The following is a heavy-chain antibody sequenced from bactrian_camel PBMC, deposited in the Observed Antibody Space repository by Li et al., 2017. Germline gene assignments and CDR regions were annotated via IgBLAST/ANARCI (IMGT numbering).Heavy chain of an antibody. J-gene: IGHJ4*01. V-gene: IGHV3S1*01. CDR1: GFSRC. Sequence: QLVESGGGSVQAGGSLRLSCAASGFSRCMGWFRQAPGKGLEWLSTINPGGDRADYANSVKGRFTISRDNAKNTLYLQMNSLKPEDTAMYYCAKASDSLVVLTSPEYNFWGQGTQVTVS. D-gene: IGHD2*01. CDR3: AKASDSLVVLTSPEYNF. CDR2: INPGGDRA.